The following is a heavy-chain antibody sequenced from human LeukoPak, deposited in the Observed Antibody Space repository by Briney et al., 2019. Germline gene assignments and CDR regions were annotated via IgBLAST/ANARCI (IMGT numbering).Heavy chain of an antibody. J-gene: IGHJ4*02. Sequence: QPGGSLRLSCAASGFTFSSYAMSWVRQAPGKGLEWVAVISYDGSNKYYADSVKGRFTISRDNSKNTLYLQMNSLRAEDTAVYYCAKVNDQDYDFWSGYRDFWGQGTLVTVSS. CDR1: GFTFSSYA. CDR2: ISYDGSNK. CDR3: AKVNDQDYDFWSGYRDF. V-gene: IGHV3-30*18. D-gene: IGHD3-3*01.